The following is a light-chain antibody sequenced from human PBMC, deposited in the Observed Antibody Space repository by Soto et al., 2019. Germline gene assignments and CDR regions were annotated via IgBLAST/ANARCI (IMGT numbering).Light chain of an antibody. Sequence: EIVLTQSPGTLSMSPGESAILSCRASHSVSSSYSAWYQHKPGQAPRLLIYGVSSRATGIPDRFSGSGSGTDFTLTISRLEPEDFAVYYCQQYGDSSFTFGPGTRVDIK. CDR1: HSVSSSY. CDR3: QQYGDSSFT. J-gene: IGKJ3*01. V-gene: IGKV3-20*01. CDR2: GVS.